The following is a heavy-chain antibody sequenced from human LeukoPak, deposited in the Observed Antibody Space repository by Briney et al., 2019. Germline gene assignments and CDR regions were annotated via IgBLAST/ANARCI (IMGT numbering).Heavy chain of an antibody. CDR1: GFTFSSYA. CDR3: TRRPFGGNTSPYWYFDV. V-gene: IGHV3-73*01. J-gene: IGHJ2*01. D-gene: IGHD4-23*01. Sequence: GGSLRLSCAASGFTFSSYAMSWVRQASGKGLEWVGRIRNKPNNYATAYAASVKDRFTISRDDSKNTAFLQMNSLETEDTAVYYCTRRPFGGNTSPYWYFDVWGRGTLVTVSS. CDR2: IRNKPNNYAT.